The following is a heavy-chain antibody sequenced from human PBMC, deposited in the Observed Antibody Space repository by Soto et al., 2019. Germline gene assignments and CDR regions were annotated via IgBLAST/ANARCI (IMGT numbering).Heavy chain of an antibody. CDR1: GGTFSSYA. CDR2: IIPIFGTA. J-gene: IGHJ6*02. Sequence: QVQLVQSGAEVKKPGSSVKVSCKASGGTFSSYAISWVRQAPGQGLEWMGGIIPIFGTANYAEKFQGRVTITVDKSTSTPHMELSSLRSEDTAVYYRARGSFLEGQLWSGYGMEVSGQGTTLTASS. V-gene: IGHV1-69*06. CDR3: ARGSFLEGQLWSGYGMEV. D-gene: IGHD3-3*02.